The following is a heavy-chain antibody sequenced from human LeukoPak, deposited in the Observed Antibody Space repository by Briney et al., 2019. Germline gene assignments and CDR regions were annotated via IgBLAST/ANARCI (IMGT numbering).Heavy chain of an antibody. Sequence: SETLSLTCAAYGGSFSGYYWSWIRQPPGKGLEWIGEINHSGSTNYNPSLKSRVTISVDRSKNQFSLKLSSVTAADTAVYYCARGSHTYYYDSSGPWTWDYWGQGTLVTVSS. D-gene: IGHD3-22*01. CDR2: INHSGST. V-gene: IGHV4-34*01. CDR3: ARGSHTYYYDSSGPWTWDY. CDR1: GGSFSGYY. J-gene: IGHJ4*02.